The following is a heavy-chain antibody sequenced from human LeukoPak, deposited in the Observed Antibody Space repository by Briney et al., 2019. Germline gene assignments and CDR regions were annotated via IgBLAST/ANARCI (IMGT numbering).Heavy chain of an antibody. CDR1: GFKFDDYA. J-gene: IGHJ4*02. D-gene: IGHD2-15*01. Sequence: AGGSLRLSCAASGFKFDDYAMHWVRQVPGKGLEWVSYISSSSSTMYYADSVKGRFTISRDNAKNSVYLQMNSLRAEDTAVYYCARPTYCSGGNCYFGYWGQGTLVTVSS. V-gene: IGHV3-48*04. CDR3: ARPTYCSGGNCYFGY. CDR2: ISSSSSTM.